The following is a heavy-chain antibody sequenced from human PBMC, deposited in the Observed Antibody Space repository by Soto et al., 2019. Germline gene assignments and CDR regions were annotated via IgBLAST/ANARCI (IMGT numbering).Heavy chain of an antibody. CDR2: IKSKTDGGTT. D-gene: IGHD6-19*01. V-gene: IGHV3-15*01. CDR1: GFTFSNAW. J-gene: IGHJ4*02. Sequence: GALRLSSAAPGFTFSNAWMSWVRQAPGKGLEWVGRIKSKTDGGTTDYAAPVKGRFTISRDDSKNTLYLQMNSLKTEDTAVYYCTTSFGYSSGWSFDYWGQGTLVTVSS. CDR3: TTSFGYSSGWSFDY.